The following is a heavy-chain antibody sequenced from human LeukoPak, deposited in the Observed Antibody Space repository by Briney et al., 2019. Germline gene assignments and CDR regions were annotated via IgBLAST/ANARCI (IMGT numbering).Heavy chain of an antibody. CDR3: ARHYSSSSEGRNYYYYYYMDV. J-gene: IGHJ6*03. CDR2: IYPGDSDT. D-gene: IGHD6-6*01. V-gene: IGHV5-51*01. Sequence: GESLKISCKGSGYSFTSYWIGWVRQMPGKGLEWMGIIYPGDSDTRYSPSSQGQVTISADKSISTAYLQWSSLKASDTAMYYCARHYSSSSEGRNYYYYYYMDVWGKGTTATVSS. CDR1: GYSFTSYW.